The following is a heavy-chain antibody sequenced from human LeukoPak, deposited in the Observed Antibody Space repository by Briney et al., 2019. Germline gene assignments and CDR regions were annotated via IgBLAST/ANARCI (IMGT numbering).Heavy chain of an antibody. CDR2: IYYSGST. Sequence: SETLSLTCTVSGGSISSSSYYWGWIRQPPGKGLEWIGSIYYSGSTYYNPSLKSRVTISVDTSKNQFSLKLSSVTAADTAVYYCARDFRQQLVGYYYYYMDVWGKGTTVTVSS. V-gene: IGHV4-39*07. J-gene: IGHJ6*03. D-gene: IGHD6-13*01. CDR1: GGSISSSSYY. CDR3: ARDFRQQLVGYYYYYMDV.